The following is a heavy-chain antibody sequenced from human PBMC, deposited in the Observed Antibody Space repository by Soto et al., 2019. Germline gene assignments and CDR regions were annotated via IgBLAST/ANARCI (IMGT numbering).Heavy chain of an antibody. J-gene: IGHJ6*02. CDR1: GFTFSNAW. Sequence: GGSLRLSCAASGFTFSNAWMNWVRQAPGKGLEWVGRIKSKTDGGTTDYAAPVKGRFTISRDDSKSTLYLQMNSLKTEDTAVYYCTTDRGGDYYYYGMDVWGQGTTVTVSS. D-gene: IGHD3-10*01. CDR2: IKSKTDGGTT. V-gene: IGHV3-15*07. CDR3: TTDRGGDYYYYGMDV.